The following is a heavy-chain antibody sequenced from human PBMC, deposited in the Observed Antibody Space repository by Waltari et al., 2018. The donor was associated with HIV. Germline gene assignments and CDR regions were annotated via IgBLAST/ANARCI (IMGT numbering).Heavy chain of an antibody. D-gene: IGHD2-21*02. CDR1: GFTFSTYS. CDR2: ISGSRFTI. Sequence: EVQLVESGGGLVQPGGSLRLSCAASGFTFSTYSMNWVRQAPGKGLGWVSNISGSRFTIYYADSVKGRFTISRDNAKNSLYLQMNSLRAEDTAVYYCARDRGVVTPNYGMDVWGQGTTVTVSS. CDR3: ARDRGVVTPNYGMDV. J-gene: IGHJ6*02. V-gene: IGHV3-48*01.